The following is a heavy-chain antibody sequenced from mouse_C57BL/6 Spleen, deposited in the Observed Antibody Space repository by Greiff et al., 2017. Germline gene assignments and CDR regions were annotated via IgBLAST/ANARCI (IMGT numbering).Heavy chain of an antibody. CDR2: IYPGSGNT. V-gene: IGHV1-66*01. Sequence: VQLQQPGPELVKPGASVKISCKASGYSFTSYYIHWVKQRPGQGLEWIGWIYPGSGNTKYNEKFKGKATLTADTSSSTASMQLSSLTSEDSAVDYCARWAPPSTGYFDYWGQGTTLTVSS. CDR1: GYSFTSYY. CDR3: ARWAPPSTGYFDY. J-gene: IGHJ2*01.